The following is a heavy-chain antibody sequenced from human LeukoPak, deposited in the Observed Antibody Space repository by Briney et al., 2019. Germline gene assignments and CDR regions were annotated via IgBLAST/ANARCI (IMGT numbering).Heavy chain of an antibody. CDR2: INPNSGGT. V-gene: IGHV1-2*02. Sequence: ASVKVSCKASGYTFTGYYMHWVRQAPGQGLEWMGWINPNSGGTNYAQKFQGRVTMTRDTSISTAYMELSRLRSDDTAVYYCARVKEWTTFGVVIRVFDYWGQGTLVTVSS. J-gene: IGHJ4*02. CDR1: GYTFTGYY. D-gene: IGHD3-3*01. CDR3: ARVKEWTTFGVVIRVFDY.